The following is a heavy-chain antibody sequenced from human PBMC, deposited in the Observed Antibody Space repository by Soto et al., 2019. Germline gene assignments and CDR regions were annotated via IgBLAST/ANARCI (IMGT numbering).Heavy chain of an antibody. J-gene: IGHJ4*02. Sequence: EVQLVESGGGLIQPGGSLRLSCAASGFAVSSKYMTWVRQAPGKGLEWVSVIYGGGTTYYADSVKGRFTISRDTSKNTLYLQMNSLSAEDTAVYYCVQTTGLPGCDFWCQGTLVTVSS. D-gene: IGHD1-1*01. CDR1: GFAVSSKY. V-gene: IGHV3-53*01. CDR3: VQTTGLPGCDF. CDR2: IYGGGTT.